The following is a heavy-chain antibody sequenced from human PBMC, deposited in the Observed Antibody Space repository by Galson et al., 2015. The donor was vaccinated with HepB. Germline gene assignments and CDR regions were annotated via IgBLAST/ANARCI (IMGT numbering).Heavy chain of an antibody. D-gene: IGHD3-3*01. V-gene: IGHV4-61*01. J-gene: IGHJ4*02. CDR3: ARGYYDFWSGSYFGVSFDS. Sequence: LSLTCTVSGGPVSSGSYYWSWIRQPPGKGLEWIGYVFYTGSTNYNPSLKSRVTISEDMSKNQFSLKLTSVTAADTVVYYCARGYYDFWSGSYFGVSFDSWGQGTPGTVTS. CDR1: GGPVSSGSYY. CDR2: VFYTGST.